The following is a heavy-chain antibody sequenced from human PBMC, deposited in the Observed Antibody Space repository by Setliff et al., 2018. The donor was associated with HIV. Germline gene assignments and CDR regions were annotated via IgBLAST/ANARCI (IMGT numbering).Heavy chain of an antibody. CDR2: IHYSGST. CDR1: GGSIRSSSYF. CDR3: ARGVIETDYDYVDIYYYNYMDV. V-gene: IGHV4-39*07. Sequence: SETLSLTCTVSGGSIRSSSYFWGWIRQPPGKGLEWIGSIHYSGSTYYNPSLKSRVTISVDTSKNPFSLKLSSVTAADTAVYFCARGVIETDYDYVDIYYYNYMDVWGKGTTVTVSS. J-gene: IGHJ6*03. D-gene: IGHD5-12*01.